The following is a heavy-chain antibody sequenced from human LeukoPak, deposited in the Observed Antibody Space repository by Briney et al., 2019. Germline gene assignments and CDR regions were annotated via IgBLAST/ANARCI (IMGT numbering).Heavy chain of an antibody. D-gene: IGHD2-15*01. CDR3: ARDEGYCSGGSCYFQYYFHY. CDR2: ISGSGDTT. J-gene: IGHJ4*02. V-gene: IGHV3-23*01. Sequence: PGGSLRLSCAVSGFTFSNYALSWVRQAPGKGLEWVSSISGSGDTTYYADPVKGRFTISSNNSKNTSYLQMNSLQAEDTAVYYCARDEGYCSGGSCYFQYYFHYWGQGTLVTVSS. CDR1: GFTFSNYA.